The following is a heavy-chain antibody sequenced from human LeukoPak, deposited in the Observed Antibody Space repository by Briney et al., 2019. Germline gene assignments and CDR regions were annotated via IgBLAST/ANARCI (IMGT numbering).Heavy chain of an antibody. Sequence: AGGSLRLACAASGFTFSSYGMHWVRQAPGKGLEWVTFIRYDGTNKYYADSVKSRFAISRDNSKNTLYLQMNSLRAEDTAVYYCAKDVDDYYGSGNCFDYWGQGTLVTVSS. CDR3: AKDVDDYYGSGNCFDY. J-gene: IGHJ4*02. D-gene: IGHD3-10*01. V-gene: IGHV3-30*02. CDR2: IRYDGTNK. CDR1: GFTFSSYG.